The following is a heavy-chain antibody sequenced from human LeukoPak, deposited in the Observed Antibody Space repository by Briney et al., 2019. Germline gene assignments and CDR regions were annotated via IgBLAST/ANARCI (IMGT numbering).Heavy chain of an antibody. V-gene: IGHV4-39*07. J-gene: IGHJ4*02. Sequence: SETLSLTCTVSGASISTGTYYWAWLRQPPGEGLEWIASIQSSGSTYYNLSLKSRVTISVDTSKNQFSLKLRSVTAADTAVYYCARGSPGSITEYWGQGALVTVSS. CDR1: GASISTGTYY. D-gene: IGHD3-10*01. CDR3: ARGSPGSITEY. CDR2: IQSSGST.